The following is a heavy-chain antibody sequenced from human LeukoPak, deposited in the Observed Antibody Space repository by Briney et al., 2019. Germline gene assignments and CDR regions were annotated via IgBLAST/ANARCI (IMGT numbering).Heavy chain of an antibody. CDR2: ISGSGGST. V-gene: IGHV3-23*01. D-gene: IGHD1-26*01. J-gene: IGHJ4*02. CDR3: ARDRWELLRGFDY. Sequence: PGGSLRLSCAASGFTFSSYAMSWVRQAPGKGLEWVSAISGSGGSTYYADSVKGRFTISRDNAKNSLYLQMNSLRAEDTAVYYCARDRWELLRGFDYWGQGTLVTVSS. CDR1: GFTFSSYA.